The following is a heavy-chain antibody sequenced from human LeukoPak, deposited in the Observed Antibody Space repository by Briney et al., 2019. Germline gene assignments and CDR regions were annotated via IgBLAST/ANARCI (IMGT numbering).Heavy chain of an antibody. V-gene: IGHV3-7*01. CDR1: GFTLSSHW. J-gene: IGHJ4*02. CDR3: ARWDMRGTAHQLDY. Sequence: GGSLRLSCAASGFTLSSHWMTWVRQAPGKGLEWVANINQDGSAKYYVDSVKGRFTISRDNAKNLMYLQMNSLRAEDTAVYYCARWDMRGTAHQLDYWGQGTLVTVSS. CDR2: INQDGSAK. D-gene: IGHD1-7*01.